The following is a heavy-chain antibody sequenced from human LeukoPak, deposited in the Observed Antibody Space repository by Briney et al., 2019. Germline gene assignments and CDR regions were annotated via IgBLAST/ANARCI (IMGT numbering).Heavy chain of an antibody. CDR2: INPSGGST. CDR3: ARGVAVLLWFGELWD. CDR1: GYTFTSYY. J-gene: IGHJ4*02. D-gene: IGHD3-10*01. Sequence: ASVKVSCKASGYTFTSYYMHWVRQAPGQGLEWMGIINPSGGSTSYAQKFQSRVTMTRDTSTSTVYMELSSLRSEDTAVYYCARGVAVLLWFGELWDWGQGTLVTVSS. V-gene: IGHV1-46*01.